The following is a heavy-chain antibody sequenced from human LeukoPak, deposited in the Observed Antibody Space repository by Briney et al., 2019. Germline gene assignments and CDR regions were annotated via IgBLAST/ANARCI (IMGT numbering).Heavy chain of an antibody. V-gene: IGHV4-39*07. CDR3: ARLRGYCSGGSCYYYYYGMDV. CDR2: IYYSEST. Sequence: PSETLSLTCTVSGGSISSSRYYWGWIRHPPGKGLEWIGNIYYSESTYYNPSLKSRVTISVDTSKNQFSLKLSSVTAADTAVYYCARLRGYCSGGSCYYYYYGMDVWGQGTTVTVSS. D-gene: IGHD2-15*01. CDR1: GGSISSSRYY. J-gene: IGHJ6*02.